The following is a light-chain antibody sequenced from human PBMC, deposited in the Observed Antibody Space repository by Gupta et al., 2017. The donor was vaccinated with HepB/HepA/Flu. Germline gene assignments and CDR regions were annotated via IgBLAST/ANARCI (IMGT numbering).Light chain of an antibody. CDR3: QVWDIIVGHP. CDR1: NIGSNT. CDR2: DDT. Sequence: SYAVTQPPSVSVAPGQTARITCGGNNIGSNTVHWYQQKPGQAPMLVVYDDTDRPSGIPERFSGSNSGSTATLTISRVEAGDEADYYCQVWDIIVGHPFGTGTKLTVL. J-gene: IGLJ3*02. V-gene: IGLV3-21*02.